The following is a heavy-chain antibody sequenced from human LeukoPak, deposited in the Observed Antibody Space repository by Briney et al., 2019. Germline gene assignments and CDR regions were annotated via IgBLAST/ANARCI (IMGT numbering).Heavy chain of an antibody. CDR1: GFTFSSYW. J-gene: IGHJ4*02. D-gene: IGHD5-12*01. Sequence: GGSLRLSCAASGFTFSSYWMSWVRQAPGKGLVWVSRINNDGSSTNYADSVKGRFTISRDNAKNMLYLHLNSLRAEDTAIYYCARDLIVATGPDFWGQGTLVTVSS. CDR2: INNDGSST. V-gene: IGHV3-74*01. CDR3: ARDLIVATGPDF.